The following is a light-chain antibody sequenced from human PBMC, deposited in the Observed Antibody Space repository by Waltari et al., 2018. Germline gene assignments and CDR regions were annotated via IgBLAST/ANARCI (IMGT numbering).Light chain of an antibody. V-gene: IGKV2-28*01. CDR3: MQALQSPLT. Sequence: DVVMTQSRLFLPVPPGEPASISCRSSQTLLNSNGYNYLDWFLQKPGQSPQLLIYSGSNRASGGPDRFSGSGSGTDFTLKISRVEAEDVGIYYCMQALQSPLTFGGGTKVEIK. CDR2: SGS. J-gene: IGKJ4*01. CDR1: QTLLNSNGYNY.